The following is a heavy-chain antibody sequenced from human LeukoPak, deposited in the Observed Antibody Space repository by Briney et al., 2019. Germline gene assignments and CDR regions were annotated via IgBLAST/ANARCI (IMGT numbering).Heavy chain of an antibody. J-gene: IGHJ6*02. CDR1: GGTFSSYA. Sequence: AASVKVSCKASGGTFSSYAISWVRQAPGQGLEWMGRIIPILGIASYAQKFQGRVTITADKSTGTAYMELSSLRSEDTAVYYCARSYYYDTMDVWGQGTTVTVSS. V-gene: IGHV1-69*04. CDR2: IIPILGIA. D-gene: IGHD3-22*01. CDR3: ARSYYYDTMDV.